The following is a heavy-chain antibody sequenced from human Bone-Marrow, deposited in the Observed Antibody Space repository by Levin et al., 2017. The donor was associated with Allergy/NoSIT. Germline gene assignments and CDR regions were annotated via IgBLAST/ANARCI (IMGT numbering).Heavy chain of an antibody. J-gene: IGHJ5*02. V-gene: IGHV4-34*01. Sequence: SETLSLTCAVRGGSFSGFFWNWIRQPPGKGLEWIGEINHRGSTTYNPSLKSRVTISADTSQNQFSLRLNSVTAADTAVYYCARGTTIFSRFDPWGQGILVTVSS. CDR3: ARGTTIFSRFDP. CDR1: GGSFSGFF. D-gene: IGHD3-3*01. CDR2: INHRGST.